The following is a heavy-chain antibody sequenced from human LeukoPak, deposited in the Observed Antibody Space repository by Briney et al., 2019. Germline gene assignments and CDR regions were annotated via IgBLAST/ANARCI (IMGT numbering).Heavy chain of an antibody. CDR1: GFTFSSYA. CDR2: ISGSGGST. V-gene: IGHV3-23*01. J-gene: IGHJ6*02. CDR3: ARGNYYYGLDV. Sequence: GGSLRLSCAASGFTFSSYAMSWVRQAPGKGLERVSAISGSGGSTYYADSVKGRFTVSRDNSKNTLYLQMNSLRAEDTAVYSCARGNYYYGLDVWGQGTTVTVSS.